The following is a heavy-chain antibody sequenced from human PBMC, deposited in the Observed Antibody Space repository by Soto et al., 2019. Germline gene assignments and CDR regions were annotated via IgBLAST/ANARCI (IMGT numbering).Heavy chain of an antibody. CDR3: ARYCSGGSCYYYYGMDV. CDR2: IIPIFGTA. CDR1: GGTFSSYA. J-gene: IGHJ6*02. D-gene: IGHD2-15*01. Sequence: SVKVSCKASGGTFSSYAISWVRQAPGQGLEWMGGIIPIFGTANYAQKFQGRVTITADESTSTAYMELSSLRSEDTAVYYCARYCSGGSCYYYYGMDVWGQGTTVTVSS. V-gene: IGHV1-69*13.